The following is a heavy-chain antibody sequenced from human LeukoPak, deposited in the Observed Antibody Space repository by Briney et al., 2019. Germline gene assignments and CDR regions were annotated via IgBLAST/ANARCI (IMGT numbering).Heavy chain of an antibody. CDR3: AKDILSITMVRGVIIPYFDY. Sequence: GGSLRLSCAASGFTFDDYAMHWVRQAPGKGLEWVSGISCNSGSIGYADSVKGRFTISRDNAKNSLYLQMNSLRAEDTALYYCAKDILSITMVRGVIIPYFDYWGQGTLVTVSS. CDR1: GFTFDDYA. J-gene: IGHJ4*02. V-gene: IGHV3-9*01. CDR2: ISCNSGSI. D-gene: IGHD3-10*01.